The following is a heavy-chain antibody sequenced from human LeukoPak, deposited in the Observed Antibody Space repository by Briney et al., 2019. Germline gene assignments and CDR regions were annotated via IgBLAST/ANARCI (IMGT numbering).Heavy chain of an antibody. CDR1: GGSISSYY. CDR2: IYYSGST. D-gene: IGHD2/OR15-2a*01. V-gene: IGHV4-59*12. Sequence: SETLSLTCTVSGGSISSYYWSWIRQPPGKGLEGIGYIYYSGSTNYNPSLKSRVTISVDTSKNQFSLKLSSVTAADTAVYYCARVQYFSSGNWFDPWGQGTLVSVSS. J-gene: IGHJ5*02. CDR3: ARVQYFSSGNWFDP.